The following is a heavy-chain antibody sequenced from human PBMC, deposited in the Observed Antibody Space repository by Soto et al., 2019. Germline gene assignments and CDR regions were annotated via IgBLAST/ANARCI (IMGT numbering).Heavy chain of an antibody. CDR1: GFTFSDYY. J-gene: IGHJ5*02. CDR3: ARGPTTAVTIPRRFDL. V-gene: IGHV3-11*01. CDR2: ISSSGSTI. Sequence: QVQLVESGGGLVKPGGSLRLSCAASGFTFSDYYMSWIRQAPGKGLEWVSYISSSGSTIYYAGSVKGRFTISRDNAKNALYLQMNRLRAAETAVYYCARGPTTAVTIPRRFDLWGQGTLVTVAS. D-gene: IGHD4-17*01.